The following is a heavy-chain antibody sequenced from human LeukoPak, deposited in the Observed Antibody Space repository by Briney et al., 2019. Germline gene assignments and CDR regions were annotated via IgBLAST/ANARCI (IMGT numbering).Heavy chain of an antibody. CDR3: ARGDNSGWRNVYYFDY. CDR2: IWYDGSNK. V-gene: IGHV3-33*01. D-gene: IGHD6-19*01. Sequence: PGRSLRLSCAASGFIFSNYGMYWVRQAPGKGLEWVAVIWYDGSNKYYADSVKGRFTISRDNSKNTLYLQMNNLRAEDTAVYYCARGDNSGWRNVYYFDYWGQGTLVTVSS. J-gene: IGHJ4*02. CDR1: GFIFSNYG.